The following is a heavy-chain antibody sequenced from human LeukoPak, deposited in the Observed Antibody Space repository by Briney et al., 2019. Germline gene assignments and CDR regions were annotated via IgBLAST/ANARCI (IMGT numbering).Heavy chain of an antibody. V-gene: IGHV1-2*04. Sequence: ASVKVSCKASGGTFSSYAISWVRQAPGQGLEWMGWINPNSGGTNYAQKFQGWVTMTRDTSISTAYMELSRLRSDDTAVYYCARADYGDYVSNYWGQGTLVTVSS. J-gene: IGHJ4*02. CDR2: INPNSGGT. CDR1: GGTFSSYA. CDR3: ARADYGDYVSNY. D-gene: IGHD4-17*01.